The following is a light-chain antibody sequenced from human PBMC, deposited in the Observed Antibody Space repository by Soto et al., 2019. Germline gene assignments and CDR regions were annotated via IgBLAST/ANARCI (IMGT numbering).Light chain of an antibody. CDR3: QVWDGSSDHEEWV. J-gene: IGLJ3*02. CDR2: DDS. Sequence: SYELTQPPSLSLAPGQTATITCGGNNIGSKSVHWYQHKPGQAPVLVVYDDSDWPSGIPERFSGSNSGNTAALTISRVEAGDEADYYCQVWDGSSDHEEWVFGGGTKLTVL. CDR1: NIGSKS. V-gene: IGLV3-21*02.